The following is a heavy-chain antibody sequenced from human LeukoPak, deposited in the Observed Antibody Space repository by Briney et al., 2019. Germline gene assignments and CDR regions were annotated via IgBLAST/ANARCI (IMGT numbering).Heavy chain of an antibody. J-gene: IGHJ4*02. CDR3: AKDIRYYFDY. Sequence: GGSLRLSCAASGFSFDDYPMHWVRQAPGKGLEWVSLISGDGISTYYADSVKGRFTISRDNSKNSLYLQMNSLRTEDTALYYCAKDIRYYFDYWGQGTLVTVSS. CDR2: ISGDGIST. D-gene: IGHD2-2*01. V-gene: IGHV3-43*02. CDR1: GFSFDDYP.